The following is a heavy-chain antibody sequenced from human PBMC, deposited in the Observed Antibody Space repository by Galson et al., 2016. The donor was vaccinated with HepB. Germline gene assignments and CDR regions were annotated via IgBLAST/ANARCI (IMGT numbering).Heavy chain of an antibody. CDR1: GDSVSSNSAA. D-gene: IGHD2/OR15-2a*01. CDR3: ARVRCSTFRCQNWFDP. CDR2: TYYRSKWYN. J-gene: IGHJ5*02. Sequence: CAISGDSVSSNSAAWTWIRQSPLRGLEWLGRTYYRSKWYNDYAVSVKSRISIHPGTSKNQFSLQLNSVTPEDTAVYYCARVRCSTFRCQNWFDPWGQGTQVTVSS. V-gene: IGHV6-1*01.